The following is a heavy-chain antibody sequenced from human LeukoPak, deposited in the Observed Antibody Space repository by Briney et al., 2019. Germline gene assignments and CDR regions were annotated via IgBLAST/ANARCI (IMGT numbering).Heavy chain of an antibody. Sequence: ASVKVSCKASGYTFTGYGISWVRQAPGQGLEWMGWISAYNGNTHYAQKLQGRVTMTTDTSTSTAYMELRSLRSDDTAVYYCAREGIAAAYYYYYYYMDVWGKGTTVTVSS. V-gene: IGHV1-18*01. CDR1: GYTFTGYG. CDR2: ISAYNGNT. CDR3: AREGIAAAYYYYYYYMDV. D-gene: IGHD6-13*01. J-gene: IGHJ6*03.